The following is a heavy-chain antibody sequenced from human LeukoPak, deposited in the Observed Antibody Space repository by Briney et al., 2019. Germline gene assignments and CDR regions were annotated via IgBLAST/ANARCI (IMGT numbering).Heavy chain of an antibody. CDR1: GYTFTGYY. CDR2: INPNSGGT. D-gene: IGHD3-22*01. Sequence: ASVKVSCKASGYTFTGYYMHWVRQAPRQGLEWMGWINPNSGGTNYAQKFQGRVTMTRDTSISTAYMELSRLRSDDTAVYYCARVDDYYDSSGLDYFDYWGQGTLVTVSS. CDR3: ARVDDYYDSSGLDYFDY. V-gene: IGHV1-2*02. J-gene: IGHJ4*02.